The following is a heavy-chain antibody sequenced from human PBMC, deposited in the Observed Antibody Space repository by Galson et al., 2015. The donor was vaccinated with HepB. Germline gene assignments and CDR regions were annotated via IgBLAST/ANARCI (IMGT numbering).Heavy chain of an antibody. Sequence: SLRLSCAASGFTVSSNYMTWVRQAPGQGLEWVSIIFRTGSTNYADSVKDRFILSRDNSKNTLYLQMNSLRAEDTAIYYCVGVTTYYYDSTGYGFDLWGRGTLVTVSS. J-gene: IGHJ2*01. V-gene: IGHV3-66*01. CDR2: IFRTGST. CDR3: VGVTTYYYDSTGYGFDL. D-gene: IGHD3-22*01. CDR1: GFTVSSNY.